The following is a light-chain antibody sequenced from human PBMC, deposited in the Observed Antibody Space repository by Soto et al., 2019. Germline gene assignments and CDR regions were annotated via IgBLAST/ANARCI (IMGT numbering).Light chain of an antibody. V-gene: IGLV2-23*02. CDR1: SSDVGSYNL. Sequence: QSVLTQPASVSGSPGQSITISCTGTSSDVGSYNLVSWYQQHPGKAPKLMIYEVSERPAGVSNRFSGSKSGNTASLTISGLQAEYEADYYCCSFARTRILFGTGTKVTDL. CDR3: CSFARTRIL. J-gene: IGLJ1*01. CDR2: EVS.